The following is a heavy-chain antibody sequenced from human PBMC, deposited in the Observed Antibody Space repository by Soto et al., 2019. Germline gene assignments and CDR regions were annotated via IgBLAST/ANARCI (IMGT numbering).Heavy chain of an antibody. Sequence: QLQLQESGPGLVKPSETLSLTCTVSDGSIISTSYYWAWNRQPPGKGLEWIGTIYYTGSTYYNPSLKSXXTXSXXTPKNQFSLKLSSVTAADTAVYYCARLNKPGWFDPWGQGTLVTVSS. J-gene: IGHJ5*02. V-gene: IGHV4-39*01. CDR3: ARLNKPGWFDP. CDR2: IYYTGST. CDR1: DGSIISTSYY.